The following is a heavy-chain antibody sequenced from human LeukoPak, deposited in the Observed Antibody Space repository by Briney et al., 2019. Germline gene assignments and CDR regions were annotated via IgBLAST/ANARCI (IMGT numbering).Heavy chain of an antibody. Sequence: SGPALVKPTQTLTLTCTFSGFSLSTSGMRVSWIRQPPGKALEGLARIAWDDDKFYSTSLKTRLTISKDTSKNQVVLTMTNMDPVDTATYYCARTQYYYDSSGYYFFDYWGQGTLVTVSS. CDR2: IAWDDDK. J-gene: IGHJ4*02. CDR3: ARTQYYYDSSGYYFFDY. V-gene: IGHV2-70*04. CDR1: GFSLSTSGMR. D-gene: IGHD3-22*01.